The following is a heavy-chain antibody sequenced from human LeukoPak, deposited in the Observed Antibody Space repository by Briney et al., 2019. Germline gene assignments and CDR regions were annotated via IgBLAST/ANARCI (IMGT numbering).Heavy chain of an antibody. J-gene: IGHJ4*02. Sequence: PSETLSLTGAGYGGSFSGYYWSWIRQPPGKGLKWSGEINHSVSTNYNPSLKSRVTISVDTPKNQFSLKLSSVTAAATAVYYCARHAYYYDRSGYESGDYWGQGTLVTVSS. D-gene: IGHD3-22*01. V-gene: IGHV4-34*01. CDR3: ARHAYYYDRSGYESGDY. CDR1: GGSFSGYY. CDR2: INHSVST.